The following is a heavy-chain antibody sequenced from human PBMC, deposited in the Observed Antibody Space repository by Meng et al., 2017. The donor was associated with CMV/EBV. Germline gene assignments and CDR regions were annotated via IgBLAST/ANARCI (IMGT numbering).Heavy chain of an antibody. J-gene: IGHJ4*02. Sequence: QVQLQRGGAGLLKPSGALSLPWAVYGGSFSGYYWSWIRQPPGKGLEWIGYIYYSGSTYYNPSLKSPVTISVDTSKNQFSLKLSSVTAADTAVYYCARVMGPNRTPYYFDYWGQGTLVTVSS. V-gene: IGHV4-34*01. CDR1: GGSFSGYY. CDR2: IYYSGST. D-gene: IGHD1-14*01. CDR3: ARVMGPNRTPYYFDY.